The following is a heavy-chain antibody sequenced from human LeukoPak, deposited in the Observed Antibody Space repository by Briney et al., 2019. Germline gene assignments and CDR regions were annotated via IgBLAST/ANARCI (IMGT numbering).Heavy chain of an antibody. CDR1: GFTFSSYW. CDR3: ARSARLMKGVVEVTALDD. Sequence: PGGSLRLSCAASGFTFSSYWMSWVRQAPGKGLEWVANIKQDGSEKYYVDSVKGRFTISRDNAKNSLYLQMNSLRAEDTAVYYCARSARLMKGVVEVTALDDWGQGTLVTVSS. J-gene: IGHJ4*02. D-gene: IGHD3-3*01. V-gene: IGHV3-7*01. CDR2: IKQDGSEK.